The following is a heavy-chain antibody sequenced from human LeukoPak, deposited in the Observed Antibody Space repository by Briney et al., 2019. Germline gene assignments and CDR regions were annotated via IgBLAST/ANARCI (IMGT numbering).Heavy chain of an antibody. CDR3: AKDAQYYYDCSGYYYVLAFDI. V-gene: IGHV3-23*01. CDR2: ISGSGGST. D-gene: IGHD3-22*01. Sequence: GGSLRLSCAASGFTFSSYAMGWVRQAPGKGLEWVSAISGSGGSTYYADSVKGRFTISRDNSKNTLYLQMNSLRAEDTAVYYGAKDAQYYYDCSGYYYVLAFDIWGQGTMVTVSS. CDR1: GFTFSSYA. J-gene: IGHJ3*02.